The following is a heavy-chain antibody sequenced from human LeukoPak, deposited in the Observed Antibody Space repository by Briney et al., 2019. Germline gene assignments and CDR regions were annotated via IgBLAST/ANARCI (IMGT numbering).Heavy chain of an antibody. J-gene: IGHJ6*02. CDR1: GFTVSSNY. CDR3: ANPSSNWGGPSQYYTMDV. CDR2: INSGGST. D-gene: IGHD7-27*01. Sequence: GGSLRLSCAASGFTVSSNYMSWVRQPPGKGLEWVSVINSGGSTNYADSVKGRFTISRDNSKNTLYLQMSSLRAEDTAVYYCANPSSNWGGPSQYYTMDVWGPGTTVTVSS. V-gene: IGHV3-53*01.